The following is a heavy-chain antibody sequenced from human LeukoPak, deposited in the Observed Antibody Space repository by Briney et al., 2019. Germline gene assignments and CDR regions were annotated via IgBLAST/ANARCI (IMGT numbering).Heavy chain of an antibody. J-gene: IGHJ3*02. D-gene: IGHD5-18*01. V-gene: IGHV1-69*05. Sequence: SVKVSCKASGGTSSSYAISWVRQAPGQGLEWMGRIIPIFGTANYAQKFQGRVTITTDESTSTAYMELSSLRSEDTAVYYCARKGSGYSYGLSDAFDIWGQGTMVTVSS. CDR1: GGTSSSYA. CDR2: IIPIFGTA. CDR3: ARKGSGYSYGLSDAFDI.